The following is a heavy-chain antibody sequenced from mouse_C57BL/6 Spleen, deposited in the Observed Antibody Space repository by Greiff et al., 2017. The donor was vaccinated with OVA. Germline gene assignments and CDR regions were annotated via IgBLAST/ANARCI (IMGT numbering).Heavy chain of an antibody. CDR1: GYTFTDYE. J-gene: IGHJ2*01. D-gene: IGHD1-1*01. V-gene: IGHV1-15*01. Sequence: LQESGAELVRPGASVTLSCKASGYTFTDYEMHWVKQTPVHGLEWIGAIDPETGGTAYNQKFKGKAILTADKSSSTAYMELRSLTSEDSAVYYCTRNYGSSYGYFDYWGQGTTLTVSS. CDR2: IDPETGGT. CDR3: TRNYGSSYGYFDY.